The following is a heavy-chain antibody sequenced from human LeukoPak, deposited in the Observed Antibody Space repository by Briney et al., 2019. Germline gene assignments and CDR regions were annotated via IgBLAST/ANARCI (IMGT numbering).Heavy chain of an antibody. V-gene: IGHV4-59*08. CDR3: ARRARMTTVTYYYYGMDV. D-gene: IGHD4-17*01. Sequence: GSLRLSCAASGFTFSSYAMSWIRQPPGKGLEWIGYIYYSGSTNYNPSLKSRVTISVDTSKNQFSLKLSSVTAADTAVYYCARRARMTTVTYYYYGMDVWGQGTTVTVSS. CDR2: IYYSGST. CDR1: GFTFSSYA. J-gene: IGHJ6*02.